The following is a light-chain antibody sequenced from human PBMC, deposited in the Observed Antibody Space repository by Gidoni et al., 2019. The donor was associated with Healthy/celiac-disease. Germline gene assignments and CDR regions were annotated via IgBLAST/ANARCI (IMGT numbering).Light chain of an antibody. Sequence: DIQLTQSPSFLSASVGDRVTITCRASQGISSYLAWYQQKPGKAPKLLIYAASTLQSGVPSRFSGSGSGTEFTLTISSLQPEDFATYYCQQLNSYPRSSITFGQGTRLEIK. J-gene: IGKJ5*01. CDR1: QGISSY. CDR2: AAS. CDR3: QQLNSYPRSSIT. V-gene: IGKV1-9*01.